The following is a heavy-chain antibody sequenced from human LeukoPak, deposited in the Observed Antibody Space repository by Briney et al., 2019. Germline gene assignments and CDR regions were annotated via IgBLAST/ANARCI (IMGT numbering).Heavy chain of an antibody. J-gene: IGHJ4*02. D-gene: IGHD3-10*01. CDR3: ASSMVRGVIDY. Sequence: PGGFLRLSCAASGFTFSSYSMNWVRQAPGKGLEWVSSISSSSSYIYYADSVKGRFTISRDNAKNSLYLQMNSLRAEDTAVYYCASSMVRGVIDYWGQGTLVTVSS. CDR1: GFTFSSYS. V-gene: IGHV3-21*01. CDR2: ISSSSSYI.